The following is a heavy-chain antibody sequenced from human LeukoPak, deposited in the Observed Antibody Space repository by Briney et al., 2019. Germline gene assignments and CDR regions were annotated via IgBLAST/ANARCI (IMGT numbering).Heavy chain of an antibody. Sequence: GSVKVSCKASHYTFTNYGISWVRQAPGQGLEWMGWISAYSGHTYYPQKLQGRVTVTTDTSTSTAYMELRSLRSDDTAVYYCARTNLDCKNGVCYDYWGQGTLVTVSS. J-gene: IGHJ4*02. V-gene: IGHV1-18*04. CDR2: ISAYSGHT. CDR1: HYTFTNYG. CDR3: ARTNLDCKNGVCYDY. D-gene: IGHD2-8*01.